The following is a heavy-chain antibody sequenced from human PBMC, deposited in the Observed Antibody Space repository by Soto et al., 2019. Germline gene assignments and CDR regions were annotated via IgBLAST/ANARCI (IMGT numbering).Heavy chain of an antibody. V-gene: IGHV3-64*01. CDR3: ARTSQYYFDY. Sequence: EVQLVESGGGLVQPGGSLRLSCAASGFTFSSYAMYWVRQAPGKGLEYVSAINSNGGSTYYANSVKGRFTISRDNSKNTLYLQMGSLRAEDMAVYYWARTSQYYFDYWGQGTLVTVSS. CDR2: INSNGGST. CDR1: GFTFSSYA. J-gene: IGHJ4*02.